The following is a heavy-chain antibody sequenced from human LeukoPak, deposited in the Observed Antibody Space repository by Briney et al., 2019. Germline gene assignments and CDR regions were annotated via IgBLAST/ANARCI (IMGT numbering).Heavy chain of an antibody. CDR3: ARDKPIYYYDSSGYPFDY. D-gene: IGHD3-22*01. CDR1: GGSISSGDYY. V-gene: IGHV4-61*08. CDR2: IYYSGST. Sequence: SETLSLTCTVSGGSISSGDYYWSWIRQPPGKGLEWIGYIYYSGSTNYNPSLKSRVTMSVDTSKNQFSLKLSSVTAADTAVYYCARDKPIYYYDSSGYPFDYWGQGTLVTVSS. J-gene: IGHJ4*02.